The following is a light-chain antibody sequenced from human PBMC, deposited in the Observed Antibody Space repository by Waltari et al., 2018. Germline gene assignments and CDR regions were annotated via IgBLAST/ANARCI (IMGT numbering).Light chain of an antibody. Sequence: QSALTQPASVSGSPGQSITISCTGTSSDVGAYNYVSWYQQHPGKAPKLMIYDVSNRPSGVSNRLSGSGSGNTASLTISGLQAEDEADYYCSSYTSSSTLVFGGGTKLTVL. J-gene: IGLJ2*01. CDR1: SSDVGAYNY. CDR3: SSYTSSSTLV. CDR2: DVS. V-gene: IGLV2-14*03.